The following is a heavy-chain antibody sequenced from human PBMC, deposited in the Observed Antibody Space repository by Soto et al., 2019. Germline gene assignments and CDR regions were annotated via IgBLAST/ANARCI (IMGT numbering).Heavy chain of an antibody. J-gene: IGHJ6*02. Sequence: ASVKVSCKASGYTFTSYGISWVRQAPGQGLEWMGWISGYNGDTNYAQKFQGRVTMTIDTSTTTAYMELRGLTSDDTAIYYCAKNGQPPYYYYGMDVWGQGTTVTVSS. V-gene: IGHV1-18*01. CDR1: GYTFTSYG. CDR2: ISGYNGDT. D-gene: IGHD2-8*01. CDR3: AKNGQPPYYYYGMDV.